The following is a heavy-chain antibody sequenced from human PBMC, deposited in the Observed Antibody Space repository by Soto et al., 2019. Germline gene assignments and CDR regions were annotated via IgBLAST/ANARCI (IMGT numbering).Heavy chain of an antibody. CDR3: ASDRVMLTFWGASEEWGIGS. CDR2: IFYSRPT. CDR1: GDSITSGVHY. D-gene: IGHD3-16*01. V-gene: IGHV4-31*03. J-gene: IGHJ4*02. Sequence: QVQLQESGPGLVKPSQTLSLTCTVSGDSITSGVHYWSWIRQLPGKGLEWIGYIFYSRPTYYNPSLKSRVTISVDTSKNQFSLKLNAVTAADTAVYYCASDRVMLTFWGASEEWGIGSWGQGTLVTVSS.